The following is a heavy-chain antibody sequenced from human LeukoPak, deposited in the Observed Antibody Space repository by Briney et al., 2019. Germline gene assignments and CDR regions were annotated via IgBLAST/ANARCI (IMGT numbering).Heavy chain of an antibody. CDR2: ISSSSSYI. CDR3: ARDYRRGAMTISALGY. J-gene: IGHJ4*02. Sequence: GGSLRVSCAASTFTFSSYSMNWVRQAPGKGLEWVSSISSSSSYIYYAGSVKGRFTISRDNAKNSLYLQMNSLRAEDTAVYYCARDYRRGAMTISALGYWGQGTLVTVSS. V-gene: IGHV3-21*01. CDR1: TFTFSSYS. D-gene: IGHD3-3*01.